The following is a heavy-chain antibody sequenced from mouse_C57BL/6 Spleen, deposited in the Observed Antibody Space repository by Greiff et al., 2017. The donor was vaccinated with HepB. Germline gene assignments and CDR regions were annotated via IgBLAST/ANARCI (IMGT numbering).Heavy chain of an antibody. CDR1: GYTFTSYW. D-gene: IGHD2-1*01. CDR3: ARSGIYYGNPLDY. V-gene: IGHV1-55*01. CDR2: IYPGSGST. Sequence: QVQLQQPGAELVKPGASVKMSCKASGYTFTSYWITWVKQRPGQGLEWIGDIYPGSGSTNYNEKFKSKATLTVDTSSSTAYMQLSSLASEDSAVYYCARSGIYYGNPLDYWGQGTTLTVSS. J-gene: IGHJ2*01.